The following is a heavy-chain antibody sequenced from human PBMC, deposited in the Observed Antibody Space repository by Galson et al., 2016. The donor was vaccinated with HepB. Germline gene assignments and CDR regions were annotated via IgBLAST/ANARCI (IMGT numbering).Heavy chain of an antibody. CDR2: ISHSGIS. CDR1: GESLSGFF. CDR3: ARGYTGAWPVLRF. Sequence: SETLSLTCAVYGESLSGFFWSWIRQSPGKGLEWIGEISHSGISSYNPSLESRVTMSIDTSKNQFSLKLSSVTAADTSVYYCARGYTGAWPVLRFWGQGALVTVSS. V-gene: IGHV4-34*01. D-gene: IGHD2-2*02. J-gene: IGHJ4*02.